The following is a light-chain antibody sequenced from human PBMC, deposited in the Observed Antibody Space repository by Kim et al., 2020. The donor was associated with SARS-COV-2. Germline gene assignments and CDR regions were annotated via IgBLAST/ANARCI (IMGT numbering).Light chain of an antibody. V-gene: IGLV3-1*01. CDR2: QDN. J-gene: IGLJ2*01. CDR3: QAWDSYTVI. CDR1: KLGDKY. Sequence: SYELTQPPSVSVSPGQTVSITCSGDKLGDKYAFWYQQKPGQSPVVVIYQDNKRPSGIPERFSGSNSGNTATLTISGTQAMDEADYYCQAWDSYTVIFGGGTKLTVL.